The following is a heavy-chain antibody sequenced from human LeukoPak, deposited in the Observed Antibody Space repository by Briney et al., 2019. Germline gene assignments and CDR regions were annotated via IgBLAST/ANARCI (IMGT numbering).Heavy chain of an antibody. CDR3: AKECSGGSCYSNSQYYYYGMDV. CDR1: GFTFSNSG. CDR2: IRCSGGST. J-gene: IGHJ6*02. V-gene: IGHV3-23*01. Sequence: GALGPSLATSGFTFSNSGIGLVRQAPGEGLEWVSAIRCSGGSTYYADSVKGRFTVSRDNSKNTLYLQMNSLRAEDTAVFYCAKECSGGSCYSNSQYYYYGMDVWGQRTTVTVSS. D-gene: IGHD2-15*01.